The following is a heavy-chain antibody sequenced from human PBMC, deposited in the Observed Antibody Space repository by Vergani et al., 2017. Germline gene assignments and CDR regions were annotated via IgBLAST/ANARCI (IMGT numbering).Heavy chain of an antibody. J-gene: IGHJ4*02. D-gene: IGHD2-15*01. CDR2: IWYDGSNK. V-gene: IGHV3-30*02. CDR3: ATAGAAYCRGASCYDFFEY. CDR1: GFTFSNFG. Sequence: QLVESGGGWVQPGGSLRLSCAASGFTFSNFGLHWVRQAPGKGLEWVAVIWYDGSNKYYADSVKGRFTISRDNSKNTLYLQMNRLRPEDTAVYYCATAGAAYCRGASCYDFFEYWGQGTLVTVAS.